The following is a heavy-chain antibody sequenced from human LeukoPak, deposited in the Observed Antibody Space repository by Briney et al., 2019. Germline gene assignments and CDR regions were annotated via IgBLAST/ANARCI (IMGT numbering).Heavy chain of an antibody. V-gene: IGHV4-59*12. J-gene: IGHJ4*02. CDR1: GGSISSYY. Sequence: SETLSLTCTVSGGSISSYYWSWIRQPPGKGLEWIGYIYYSGSTYYNPSLKSRVTISVDTSKNQFSLKLSSVTAADTAVYYCARTLYYYGSGSYYNPVLFDYWGQGTLVTVSS. D-gene: IGHD3-10*01. CDR2: IYYSGST. CDR3: ARTLYYYGSGSYYNPVLFDY.